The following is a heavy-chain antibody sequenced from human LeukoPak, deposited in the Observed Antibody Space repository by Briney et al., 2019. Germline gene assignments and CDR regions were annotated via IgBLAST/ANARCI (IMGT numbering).Heavy chain of an antibody. CDR1: GFTFSSYA. Sequence: GGSLRLSCAASGFTFSSYAMHWVRQAPGKGLEWVAVISYDGSNKYYADSVKGRFTISRDNSKNTLYLQMNSLRAEDTAVYYCARDYGSGRYPDAFDIWGQGTMVTVSS. J-gene: IGHJ3*02. CDR3: ARDYGSGRYPDAFDI. D-gene: IGHD1-26*01. CDR2: ISYDGSNK. V-gene: IGHV3-30-3*01.